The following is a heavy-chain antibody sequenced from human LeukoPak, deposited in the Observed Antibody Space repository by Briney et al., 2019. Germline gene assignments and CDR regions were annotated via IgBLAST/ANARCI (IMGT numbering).Heavy chain of an antibody. CDR3: ARVAGTRPHFDY. Sequence: SQTLSLTCTVSGGSTSSGGYYWSWIRQPPGKGLEWIGYIYHSGSTYYNPSLKSRVTISVDRSKNQFSLKLSSVTAADTAVYYCARVAGTRPHFDYWGQGTLVTVSS. D-gene: IGHD6-19*01. V-gene: IGHV4-30-2*01. CDR1: GGSTSSGGYY. CDR2: IYHSGST. J-gene: IGHJ4*02.